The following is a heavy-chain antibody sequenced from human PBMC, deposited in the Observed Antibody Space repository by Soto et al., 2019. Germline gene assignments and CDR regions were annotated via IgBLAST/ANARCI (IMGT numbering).Heavy chain of an antibody. V-gene: IGHV4-59*08. D-gene: IGHD3-3*01. J-gene: IGHJ4*02. CDR1: GGSISSYY. CDR2: IFYSGST. Sequence: SETLSLTCTVSGGSISSYYWSWIRQPPGKGLEWIGYIFYSGSTNYNPSLKSRVIISVDTSKNQVSLKLSSVTAADTAVYYCARGGWRQIDYWGQGTLVTVSS. CDR3: ARGGWRQIDY.